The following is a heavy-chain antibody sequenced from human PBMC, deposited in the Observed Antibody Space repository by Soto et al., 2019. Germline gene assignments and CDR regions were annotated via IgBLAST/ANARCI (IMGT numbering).Heavy chain of an antibody. CDR3: ARSFGVAAAGPFDY. J-gene: IGHJ4*02. Sequence: SETLSLTCAVSGGSVSSTNWWTWVRQPPGKGLEWIGDIYYSGTANYNPSLRGRVTISVDTSNNQFSLKLSSVTAADTAVYCCARSFGVAAAGPFDYWGQGTLVTVSS. D-gene: IGHD6-13*01. CDR2: IYYSGTA. V-gene: IGHV4-4*01. CDR1: GGSVSSTNW.